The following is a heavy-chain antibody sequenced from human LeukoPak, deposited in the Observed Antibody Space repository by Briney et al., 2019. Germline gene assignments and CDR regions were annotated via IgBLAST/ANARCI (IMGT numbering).Heavy chain of an antibody. D-gene: IGHD5-24*01. Sequence: PGGSLRLSCAVSGFTFSDHYMDWVRQAPGKGLEWVARSRSKAQSYSTEYAASVKGRFTISRDDSKDLLYLQMNSLKTEDTAVYYCAREGRDAHNYAFDTWGQGTMVTVSS. V-gene: IGHV3-72*01. CDR2: SRSKAQSYST. J-gene: IGHJ3*02. CDR3: AREGRDAHNYAFDT. CDR1: GFTFSDHY.